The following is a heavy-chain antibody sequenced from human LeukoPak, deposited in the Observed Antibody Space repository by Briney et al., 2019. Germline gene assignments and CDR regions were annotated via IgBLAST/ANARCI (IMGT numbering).Heavy chain of an antibody. D-gene: IGHD3-9*01. J-gene: IGHJ4*02. CDR2: ISGNGRDI. CDR1: GLTFSTYS. V-gene: IGHV3-23*01. CDR3: AKDSPVLTV. Sequence: PGGSLGLSCATSGLTFSTYSMTWVRQAPEKGLEWVSAISGNGRDIYYADSVKGRFTISRDNSKNTLYLQMNSLRVEDSATYYCAKDSPVLTVWGQGSLVTVSS.